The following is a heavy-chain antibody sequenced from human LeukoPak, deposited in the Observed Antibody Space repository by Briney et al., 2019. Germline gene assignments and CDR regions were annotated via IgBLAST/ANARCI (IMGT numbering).Heavy chain of an antibody. D-gene: IGHD7-27*01. V-gene: IGHV4-59*08. CDR3: ARRPTGDPKFDY. J-gene: IGHJ4*02. CDR2: ISYSGST. Sequence: SETLSLTCTVSGGSISNYFWSWIRQPPGKGLEWIGYISYSGSTNYNPSLKSRVTISVDTSKNQFSLKLSTVTAADTAVYYCARRPTGDPKFDYWGQGTLVTVSS. CDR1: GGSISNYF.